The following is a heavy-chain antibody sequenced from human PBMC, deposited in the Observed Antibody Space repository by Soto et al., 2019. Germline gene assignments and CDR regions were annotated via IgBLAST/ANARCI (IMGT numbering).Heavy chain of an antibody. CDR3: ARDHKTYYYGSGRPPYRSYGMDV. V-gene: IGHV4-39*07. CDR1: GGSISSGPSY. CDR2: IYYLGST. D-gene: IGHD3-10*01. J-gene: IGHJ6*02. Sequence: SETLSLTCTVSGGSISSGPSYWGWIRQPPGQGLEWVGNIYYLGSTYYNSSLGSRVTISVDTSKNQFSLKLSSVTAADTAVYYCARDHKTYYYGSGRPPYRSYGMDVWGQGTTVTVSS.